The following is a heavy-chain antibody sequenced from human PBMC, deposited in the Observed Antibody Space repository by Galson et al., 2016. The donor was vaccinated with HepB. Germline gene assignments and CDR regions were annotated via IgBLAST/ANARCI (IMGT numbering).Heavy chain of an antibody. Sequence: SETLSLTCTVSGGSISSSSYHWGWIRQPPGKGLEWIGSIYYSGSTYYNPSLKSRVTISVDTSKNQFSLKLSSVTAADTAVYYCARRVGRWLPVDYWGQGTLVTVSS. D-gene: IGHD5-24*01. CDR2: IYYSGST. CDR3: ARRVGRWLPVDY. J-gene: IGHJ4*02. V-gene: IGHV4-39*01. CDR1: GGSISSSSYH.